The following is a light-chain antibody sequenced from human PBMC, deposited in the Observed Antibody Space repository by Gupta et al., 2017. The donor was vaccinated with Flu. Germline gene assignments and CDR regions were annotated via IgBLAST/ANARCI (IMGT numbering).Light chain of an antibody. V-gene: IGKV3-11*01. CDR2: CVS. J-gene: IGKJ2*02. Sequence: DIVLTQSPDTLSLSQGGRATLPCRASQSIDKHLGWYQQKPGQAPRPLIYCVSNRAKGIHAKFSGSGAGNDFNLTISSPEPEDFAVYFCQQRDNWPPPGTFGQGTKMEI. CDR1: QSIDKH. CDR3: QQRDNWPPPGT.